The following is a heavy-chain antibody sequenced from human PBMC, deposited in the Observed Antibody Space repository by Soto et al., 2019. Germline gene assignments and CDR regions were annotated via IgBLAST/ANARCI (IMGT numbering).Heavy chain of an antibody. CDR2: LSTSGGTI. CDR1: VFNLNNLG. CDR3: ARASRMLPAAEISYGMDV. D-gene: IGHD2-2*01. J-gene: IGHJ6*01. Sequence: PRGSLLLTCASSVFNLNNLGGTWVRQAPGKGLEWIAYLSTSGGTIYYADSVKGRFIISRDNANNSLSLHMNSLRGEDTAVYYCARASRMLPAAEISYGMDVWGQGTTVTVSS. V-gene: IGHV3-48*03.